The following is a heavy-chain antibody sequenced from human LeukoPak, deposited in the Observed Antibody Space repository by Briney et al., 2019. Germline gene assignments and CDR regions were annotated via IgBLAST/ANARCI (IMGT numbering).Heavy chain of an antibody. CDR1: GGSFSSDDDY. CDR2: IYYSGST. J-gene: IGHJ3*02. CDR3: AREYPALEGTGMGPTLGAFYI. D-gene: IGHD5-18*01. V-gene: IGHV4-30-4*01. Sequence: SETLTLTCTASGGSFSSDDDYWIRHPQGQGLGLEWIRYIYYSGSTYYNPSLKSRVTISVDTSKNQFSLELSSVTAADTAVYYCAREYPALEGTGMGPTLGAFYIWGQGTMVTVSS.